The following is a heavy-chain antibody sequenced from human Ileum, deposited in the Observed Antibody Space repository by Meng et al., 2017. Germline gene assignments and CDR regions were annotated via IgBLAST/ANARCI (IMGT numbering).Heavy chain of an antibody. J-gene: IGHJ4*02. CDR1: GYTFSDYY. Sequence: VQLVQSGAEVKKPGASVRVSCKASGYTFSDYYIQWMRQAPGQGLEWLGRIHPKSGGTNYAHKFQGRFTMTRDTSISTAYMELSALTSDDTAVYYCARNNRDYWGQGTLVTVSS. D-gene: IGHD1-14*01. CDR3: ARNNRDY. CDR2: IHPKSGGT. V-gene: IGHV1-2*06.